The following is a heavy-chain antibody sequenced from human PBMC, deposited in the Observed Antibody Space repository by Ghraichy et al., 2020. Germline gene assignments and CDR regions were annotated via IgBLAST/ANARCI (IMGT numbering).Heavy chain of an antibody. CDR1: GFTFSSYW. CDR2: INTDGRST. CDR3: ARVNIFAGE. V-gene: IGHV3-74*01. Sequence: LSLTCAVSGFTFSSYWMHWVRQAPGKGPEWVSRINTDGRSTNYADSVKGRFTISRDNAKNTLYLQMNSLRAEDTAVYYCARVNIFAGEWGQGTLVTVSS. J-gene: IGHJ4*02. D-gene: IGHD3-3*02.